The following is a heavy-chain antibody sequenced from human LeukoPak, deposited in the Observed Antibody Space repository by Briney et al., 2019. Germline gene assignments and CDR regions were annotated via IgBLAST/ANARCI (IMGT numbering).Heavy chain of an antibody. CDR3: ARARGWYRYYFDY. Sequence: GGSLRLSCAASGFTFNDYYMTWIRQAPGKGLEWVSYISNSGITINYADSVKGRFTISRDNAKNSLYLQMNSLRAEDTAVYYCARARGWYRYYFDYWGQGALVTVSS. CDR1: GFTFNDYY. D-gene: IGHD6-19*01. CDR2: ISNSGITI. J-gene: IGHJ4*02. V-gene: IGHV3-11*04.